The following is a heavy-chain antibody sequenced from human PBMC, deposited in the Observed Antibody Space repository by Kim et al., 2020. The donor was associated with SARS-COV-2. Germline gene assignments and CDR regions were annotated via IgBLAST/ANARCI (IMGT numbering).Heavy chain of an antibody. V-gene: IGHV3-33*01. CDR3: ARDKDDSREGFDY. J-gene: IGHJ4*02. CDR2: IWYDGSNK. Sequence: GGSLRLSCAASGFTFSSYCMHWVRQAPGKGLEWVAVIWYDGSNKYYADSVKGRFTISRDNSKNTLYLQMNSLRAEDTAVYYCARDKDDSREGFDYWGQGTLVTVSS. D-gene: IGHD3-22*01. CDR1: GFTFSSYC.